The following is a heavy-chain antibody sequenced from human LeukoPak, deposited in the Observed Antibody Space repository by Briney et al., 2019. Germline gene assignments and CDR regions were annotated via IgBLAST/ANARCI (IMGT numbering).Heavy chain of an antibody. CDR1: GFTFSSYA. V-gene: IGHV3-23*01. D-gene: IGHD6-13*01. Sequence: GGSLRLSCAASGFTFSSYAMSWVRQAPGKGLEWASAISGSGGSTYYADSVKGRFTISRDNSKNTLYLQMNSLRAEDMAVYYCAKTQAAVGKAWFDPWGQGTLVTVSS. CDR3: AKTQAAVGKAWFDP. CDR2: ISGSGGST. J-gene: IGHJ5*02.